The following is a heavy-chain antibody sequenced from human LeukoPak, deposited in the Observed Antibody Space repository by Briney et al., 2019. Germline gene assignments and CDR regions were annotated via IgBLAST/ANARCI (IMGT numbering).Heavy chain of an antibody. CDR2: INPDGRDT. CDR3: TSWGDTTAEYFQR. J-gene: IGHJ1*01. Sequence: PGGSLRLSCVVSGFTFNRGWMKWVRQAPGKGLEWVAHINPDGRDTYYVDSVKGRFTISRDNAQNSMYLQMNSLRVEDTAVYYCTSWGDTTAEYFQRWGQGTLVTVSS. D-gene: IGHD2-21*02. CDR1: GFTFNRGW. V-gene: IGHV3-7*01.